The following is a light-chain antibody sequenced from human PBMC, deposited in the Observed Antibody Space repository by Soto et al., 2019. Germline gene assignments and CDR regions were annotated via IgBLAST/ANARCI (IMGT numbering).Light chain of an antibody. CDR1: SSNIGSHP. CDR3: ASWDNSLNGLYV. CDR2: GDN. Sequence: HSVLTQPPSASGTPGQRVTISCSGSSSNIGSHPVNWYQQLPGTAPKLLLYGDNQRPSGVPDRFSASKSGASASLAISGLQSEDEATYYCASWDNSLNGLYVFRDGTKVTV. V-gene: IGLV1-44*01. J-gene: IGLJ1*01.